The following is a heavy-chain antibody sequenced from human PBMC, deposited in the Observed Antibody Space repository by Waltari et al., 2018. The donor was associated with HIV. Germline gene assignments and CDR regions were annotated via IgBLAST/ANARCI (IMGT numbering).Heavy chain of an antibody. D-gene: IGHD7-27*01. CDR3: ARQSLGSFDY. J-gene: IGHJ4*02. V-gene: IGHV3-23*01. Sequence: EVQLLESGGGLVQPGGSLRLSCGTSGFTFSSSAMSWVRQAPRKGLEWVSAITVSGGSTYYADSVKGRFTISRDNSKNTLYLQMDSLRAEDTAVYYCARQSLGSFDYWGQGTLVTVSS. CDR1: GFTFSSSA. CDR2: ITVSGGST.